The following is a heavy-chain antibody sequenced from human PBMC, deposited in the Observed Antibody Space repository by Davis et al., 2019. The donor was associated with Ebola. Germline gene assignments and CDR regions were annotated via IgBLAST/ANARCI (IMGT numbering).Heavy chain of an antibody. V-gene: IGHV3-30*02. CDR2: IQYDGSNK. CDR1: GFTFTTYG. CDR3: AKDDTPMDV. Sequence: GESLKISCVASGFTFTTYGMHWVRQAPGKGLEWVTFIQYDGSNKDYADSVKGRFTISRDNSKNTLYLQINSLRPEDTAVYYCAKDDTPMDVWGPGTTVTVSS. D-gene: IGHD2-2*02. J-gene: IGHJ6*02.